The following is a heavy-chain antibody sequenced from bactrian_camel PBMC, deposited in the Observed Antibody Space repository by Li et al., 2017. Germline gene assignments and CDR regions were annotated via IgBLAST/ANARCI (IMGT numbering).Heavy chain of an antibody. J-gene: IGHJ4*01. Sequence: LVESGGGSVQVGGFLRLSCAASGYTAVINYMGWIRQSPGNEREAVAVTYSGGGGYTYYADSVKDRFSMSQGNTANTLYLQMNALKPEDTAMYYCAALWERYGSCTWSVNYLGQGTQVTVS. D-gene: IGHD2*01. CDR1: GYTAVINY. V-gene: IGHV3S28*01. CDR3: AALWERYGSCTWSVNY. CDR2: TYSGGGGYT.